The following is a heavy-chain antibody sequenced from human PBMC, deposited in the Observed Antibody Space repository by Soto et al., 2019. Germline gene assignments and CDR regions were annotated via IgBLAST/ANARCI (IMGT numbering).Heavy chain of an antibody. J-gene: IGHJ5*02. CDR3: ARHSHMSTNSSDP. CDR2: IHYTGSI. Sequence: SETLSLTCSVSGASISSTSFYWGWIRQPPGKGLQWIGSIHYTGSIDYGPSLKGRVSMSVDTSKSQLSLTLSSVTAADTAVYYWARHSHMSTNSSDPWGQGPLVTLAS. V-gene: IGHV4-39*01. D-gene: IGHD2-21*01. CDR1: GASISSTSFY.